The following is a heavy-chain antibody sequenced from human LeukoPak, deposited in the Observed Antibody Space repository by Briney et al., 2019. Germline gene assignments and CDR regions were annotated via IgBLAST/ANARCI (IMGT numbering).Heavy chain of an antibody. V-gene: IGHV1-8*01. CDR3: ARGYDSSSGDFDY. Sequence: ASVRVSCRASGYTFTIYDINWVRQAWGQGREWMGWMNPNSCNTGYAQKFQGRVTMTRNTSISTAYMELSSLRSEDTAVYYCARGYDSSSGDFDYWGQGTLVTVSS. D-gene: IGHD3-22*01. CDR1: GYTFTIYD. CDR2: MNPNSCNT. J-gene: IGHJ4*02.